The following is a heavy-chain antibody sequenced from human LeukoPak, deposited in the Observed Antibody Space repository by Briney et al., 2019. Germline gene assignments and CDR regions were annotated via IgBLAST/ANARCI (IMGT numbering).Heavy chain of an antibody. V-gene: IGHV3-21*01. CDR1: GFTFNSYS. J-gene: IGHJ6*03. Sequence: PGGSLRLSCAASGFTFNSYSMNWVRQAPGKELERVSSISSSCSYIYYADSVKGRFTISRDNSKNTLYLQMNSLRAEDTAVYYYAKGSYYCNSNSCPQYYYYMDVWGKGTTVTVSS. CDR2: ISSSCSYI. CDR3: AKGSYYCNSNSCPQYYYYMDV. D-gene: IGHD2-2*01.